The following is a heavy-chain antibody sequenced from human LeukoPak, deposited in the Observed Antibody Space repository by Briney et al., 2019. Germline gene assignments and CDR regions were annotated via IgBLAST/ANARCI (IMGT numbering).Heavy chain of an antibody. J-gene: IGHJ4*02. CDR2: IHHSGSA. CDR3: AGYFDGSPGFYPGKN. CDR1: GASIISSVW. V-gene: IGHV4-4*02. Sequence: SETLSLTCAVSGASIISSVWWSWVRQPPGKGLEWIGEIHHSGSANYSPSLRSRLTITIDTSKGHLSLNLSSVTAADTAVYYCAGYFDGSPGFYPGKNWDQGTLVIVSS. D-gene: IGHD3-22*01.